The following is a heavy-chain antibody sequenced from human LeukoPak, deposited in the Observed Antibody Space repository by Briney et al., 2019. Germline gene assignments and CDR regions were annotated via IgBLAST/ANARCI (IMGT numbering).Heavy chain of an antibody. CDR2: IYSSGNT. CDR1: GGSISGHY. Sequence: SETLSLTCTVSGGSISGHYWSWVRQPADKGLEWIGRIYSSGNTNYNPSLKSRVTMSVDTSKNQFFLKLSSVTAADTAVYYCARDRSGWYGSEYWGQGTLVTVSS. J-gene: IGHJ4*02. D-gene: IGHD6-19*01. CDR3: ARDRSGWYGSEY. V-gene: IGHV4-4*07.